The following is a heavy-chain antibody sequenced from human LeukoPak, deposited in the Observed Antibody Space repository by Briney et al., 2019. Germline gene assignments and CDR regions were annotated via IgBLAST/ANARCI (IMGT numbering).Heavy chain of an antibody. CDR2: IIPIFGTA. D-gene: IGHD1-1*01. V-gene: IGHV1-69*06. J-gene: IGHJ4*02. Sequence: GASVKVSCKASGGTSSSYAISWVRQAPGQGLEWMGGIIPIFGTANYAQKFQGRVTITADKSTSTAYMELSSLRSEDTAVYYCARGYNWNDFDYWGQGTLVTVSS. CDR1: GGTSSSYA. CDR3: ARGYNWNDFDY.